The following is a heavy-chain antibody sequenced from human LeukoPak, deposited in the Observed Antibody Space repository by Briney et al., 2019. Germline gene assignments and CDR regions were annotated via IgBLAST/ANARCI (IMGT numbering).Heavy chain of an antibody. Sequence: GGSLRLSCAASGFSFSSYAMSWVRQAPGKGLEWVSGISGSGGSTYYADSVKGRFTISRDNSKNTLYLQMNSLRAEDTAVYYCTRHVPNRGYANFEYWGQGTLVTVSS. CDR1: GFSFSSYA. CDR2: ISGSGGST. D-gene: IGHD5-12*01. CDR3: TRHVPNRGYANFEY. V-gene: IGHV3-23*01. J-gene: IGHJ4*02.